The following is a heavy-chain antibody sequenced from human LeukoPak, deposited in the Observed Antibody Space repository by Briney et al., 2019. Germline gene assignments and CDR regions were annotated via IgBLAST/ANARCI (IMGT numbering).Heavy chain of an antibody. CDR1: GYTLTELS. V-gene: IGHV1-24*01. D-gene: IGHD3-10*01. J-gene: IGHJ4*02. Sequence: ASVKVSCKVSGYTLTELSMHWVRQAPGKGLEWMGGFDLEDDKTIYAQKFRGRVTITEDTFTDTGYLELRGLTSEDTAVYYCSTDSGRSYFYFDFWGQGTLVTVSS. CDR2: FDLEDDKT. CDR3: STDSGRSYFYFDF.